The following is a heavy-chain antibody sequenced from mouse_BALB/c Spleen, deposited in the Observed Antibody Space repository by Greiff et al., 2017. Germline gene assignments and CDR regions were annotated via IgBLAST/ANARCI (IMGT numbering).Heavy chain of an antibody. Sequence: EVKVVESGGGLVQPGGSRKLSCAASGFTFSSFGMHWVRQAPEKGLEWVAYISSGSSTIYYADTVKGRFTISRDNPKNTLFLQMTSLRSEDTAMYYCARALWLRLYWYFDVWGAGTTVTVSS. J-gene: IGHJ1*01. CDR1: GFTFSSFG. CDR2: ISSGSSTI. V-gene: IGHV5-17*02. D-gene: IGHD2-2*01. CDR3: ARALWLRLYWYFDV.